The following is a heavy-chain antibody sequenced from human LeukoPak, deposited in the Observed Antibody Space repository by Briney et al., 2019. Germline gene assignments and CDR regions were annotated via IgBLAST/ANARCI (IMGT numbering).Heavy chain of an antibody. CDR3: ARDRIVVVPAANYYSYYYGMDV. D-gene: IGHD2-2*01. J-gene: IGHJ6*02. CDR2: IYYSGST. Sequence: SETLSLTCTVSGGSISSHYWSWIRQPPGKGLEWIGYIYYSGSTNYNPSLKSRVTISVDTSKNQFSLQLSSVTAADTAVYYCARDRIVVVPAANYYSYYYGMDVWGQGTTVTVSS. CDR1: GGSISSHY. V-gene: IGHV4-59*11.